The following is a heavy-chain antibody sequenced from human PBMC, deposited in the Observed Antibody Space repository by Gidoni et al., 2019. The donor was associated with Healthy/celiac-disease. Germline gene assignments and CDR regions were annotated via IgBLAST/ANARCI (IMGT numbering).Heavy chain of an antibody. J-gene: IGHJ3*02. Sequence: QLQLQESGPGLVKPSETLSLTCTVSGGSISSSSYYWGWIRQPPGKGLEWIGSIYYSGSTYYNPSLKSRVTISVDTSKNQFSLKLSSVTAADTAVYYCAVDILTGYLHDAFDIWGQGTMVTVSS. CDR2: IYYSGST. D-gene: IGHD3-9*01. CDR1: GGSISSSSYY. V-gene: IGHV4-39*01. CDR3: AVDILTGYLHDAFDI.